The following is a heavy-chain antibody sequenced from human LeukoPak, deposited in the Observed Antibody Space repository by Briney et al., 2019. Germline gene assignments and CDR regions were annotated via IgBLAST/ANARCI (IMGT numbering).Heavy chain of an antibody. CDR2: IKGGGGDA. Sequence: GGSLRLSCAASGFTFSNYAMGWVRQAPGEGLEWVSSIKGGGGDAFYADSVRGPFTISRDKSKNTLYLQLNSLRAEDTAVYFCAQGGHVFTPFYSWGQGTLVTVSS. CDR3: AQGGHVFTPFYS. J-gene: IGHJ4*02. CDR1: GFTFSNYA. V-gene: IGHV3-23*01. D-gene: IGHD5/OR15-5a*01.